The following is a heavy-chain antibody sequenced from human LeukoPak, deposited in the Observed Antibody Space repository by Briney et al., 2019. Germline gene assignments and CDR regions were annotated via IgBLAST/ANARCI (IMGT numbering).Heavy chain of an antibody. J-gene: IGHJ4*02. CDR2: INSDGRTT. CDR1: GFTFSSYW. CDR3: AREYSSWFDY. Sequence: QPGGSLTLSCAPSGFTFSSYWMHWVRQAPGKGLVWVSRINSDGRTTTYADSVRGRFTISRDNAKNTLYLQMNSLRAEDTAVYYCAREYSSWFDYWGQGTLVSVSS. V-gene: IGHV3-74*01. D-gene: IGHD6-6*01.